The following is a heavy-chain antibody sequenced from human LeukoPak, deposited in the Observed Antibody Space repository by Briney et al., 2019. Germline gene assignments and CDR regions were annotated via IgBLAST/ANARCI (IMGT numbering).Heavy chain of an antibody. Sequence: PSETLSLTCTVSSGSISSSSYYWGWIRQPPGKGLEWIGSIYYSGSTYYNPSLKSRVTISVDTSKNQFSLKLSSVTAADTAVYYCARISGPGDYWGQGTLVTVSS. CDR3: ARISGPGDY. CDR1: SGSISSSSYY. J-gene: IGHJ4*02. D-gene: IGHD3-10*01. CDR2: IYYSGST. V-gene: IGHV4-39*01.